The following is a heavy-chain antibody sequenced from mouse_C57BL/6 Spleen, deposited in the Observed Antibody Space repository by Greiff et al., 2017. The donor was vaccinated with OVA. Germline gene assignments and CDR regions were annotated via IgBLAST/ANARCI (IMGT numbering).Heavy chain of an antibody. CDR2: IRLKSDNYAT. J-gene: IGHJ1*03. Sequence: DVQLVESGGGLVQPGGSMKLSCVASGFTFSNYWMNWVRQSPEKGLEWVAQIRLKSDNYATHYAESVKGRFTISRDDSKSSVYMQMNNLRAEDTGIYYCTGPQLGVGWYFDVWGTGTTVTVSS. CDR3: TGPQLGVGWYFDV. V-gene: IGHV6-3*01. CDR1: GFTFSNYW. D-gene: IGHD4-1*02.